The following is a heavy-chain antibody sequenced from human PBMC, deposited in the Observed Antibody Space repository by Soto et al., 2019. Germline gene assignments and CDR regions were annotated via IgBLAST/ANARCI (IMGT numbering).Heavy chain of an antibody. Sequence: QVQLQQWGAGLLKPSETLSLTCAVYGGPFSGYYWSWIRQPPGKGLEWIGEINHSGSTNYNPSLKGRVTISVDTSKNQFSLKLSSVTAADTAVYYCARGRYCSGGSCYRGLDWFDPWGQGTLVTVSS. CDR2: INHSGST. CDR1: GGPFSGYY. J-gene: IGHJ5*02. V-gene: IGHV4-34*01. D-gene: IGHD2-15*01. CDR3: ARGRYCSGGSCYRGLDWFDP.